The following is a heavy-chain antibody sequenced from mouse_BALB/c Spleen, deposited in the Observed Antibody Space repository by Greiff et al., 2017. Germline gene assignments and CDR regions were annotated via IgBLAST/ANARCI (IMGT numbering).Heavy chain of an antibody. Sequence: EVKLQESGPGLVKPSQSLSLTCTVTGYSITSDYAWNWIRQFPGNKLEWMGYISYSGSTSYNPSLKSRISITRDTSKNQFFLQLNSVTTEDTATYYCARSLYGYDGAWFAYWGQGTLVTVSA. J-gene: IGHJ3*01. CDR1: GYSITSDYA. CDR3: ARSLYGYDGAWFAY. CDR2: ISYSGST. V-gene: IGHV3-2*02. D-gene: IGHD2-2*01.